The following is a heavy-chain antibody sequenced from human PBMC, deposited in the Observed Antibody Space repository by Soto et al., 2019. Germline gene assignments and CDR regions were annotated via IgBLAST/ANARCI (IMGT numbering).Heavy chain of an antibody. D-gene: IGHD3-16*01. CDR1: GYTFTNNG. V-gene: IGHV1-18*04. CDR3: ARDRVAGIWGDAFDI. CDR2: INPYNANT. Sequence: ASVKVSCKTSGYTFTNNGINWVRQAPGQGLEWMGWINPYNANTNYAQKPQGRVTMTTDTSTSTAYMDLRSLTSDDPAVYYCARDRVAGIWGDAFDIWGQGTMVTVSS. J-gene: IGHJ3*02.